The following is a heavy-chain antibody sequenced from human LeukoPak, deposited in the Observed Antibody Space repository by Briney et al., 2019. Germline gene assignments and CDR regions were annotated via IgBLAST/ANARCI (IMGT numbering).Heavy chain of an antibody. Sequence: GGSLRLSCAASGFTFTTYYMSWVRQAPGKGLEWVSYISSSGSTIYYADSVKGRFTISRDNAKNSLYLQMNSLRAEDTAVYYCARDTSGFGEFLDYWGQGTLVTVSS. CDR2: ISSSGSTI. CDR1: GFTFTTYY. CDR3: ARDTSGFGEFLDY. V-gene: IGHV3-11*01. J-gene: IGHJ4*02. D-gene: IGHD3-10*01.